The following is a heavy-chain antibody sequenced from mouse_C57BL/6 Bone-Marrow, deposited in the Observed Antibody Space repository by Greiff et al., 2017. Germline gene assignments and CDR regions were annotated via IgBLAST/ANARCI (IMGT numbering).Heavy chain of an antibody. J-gene: IGHJ2*01. CDR3: ARLATTVVDY. Sequence: QVQLQQPGAELVKPGASVKMSCKASGYTFTSYWITWVKQRPGQGLEWIGDIYPGSGSTNYNEKFKSKATLTVDKSSSTAYMQLSSLTSEDSAVYDCARLATTVVDYWGQGTTLTVSS. CDR1: GYTFTSYW. CDR2: IYPGSGST. D-gene: IGHD1-1*01. V-gene: IGHV1-55*01.